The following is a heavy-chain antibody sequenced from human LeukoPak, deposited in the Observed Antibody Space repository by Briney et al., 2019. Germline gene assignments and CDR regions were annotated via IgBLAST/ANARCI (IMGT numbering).Heavy chain of an antibody. J-gene: IGHJ4*02. CDR3: ASRDGYTY. CDR2: ISYDGSNK. V-gene: IGHV3-30*03. Sequence: GGSLRLSCAVSGFSFSSYGMHWVRQAPGKGLEWVAVISYDGSNKYYADSVKGRFTISRDNSKNTLYLQMNSLRAEDTAVYYCASRDGYTYWGQGTLVTVSS. CDR1: GFSFSSYG. D-gene: IGHD5-24*01.